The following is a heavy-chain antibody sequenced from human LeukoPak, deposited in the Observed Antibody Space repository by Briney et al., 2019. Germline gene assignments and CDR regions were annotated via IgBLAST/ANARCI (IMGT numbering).Heavy chain of an antibody. J-gene: IGHJ4*02. V-gene: IGHV3-30*04. CDR2: ISYDGGQK. Sequence: GGSLRLSCAAARFADFTFSHYAMHWVRQPPGMGLQWVALISYDGGQKYYADSVKGRFIISRDNSQNTVSLQMNSLKPEDTAIYYCARGMTTATTGLYYWGQGTLVTVSS. CDR1: RFADFTFSHYA. CDR3: ARGMTTATTGLYY. D-gene: IGHD4-11*01.